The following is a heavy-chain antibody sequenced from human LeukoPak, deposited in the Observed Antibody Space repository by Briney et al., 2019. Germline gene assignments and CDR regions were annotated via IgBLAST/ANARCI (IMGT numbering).Heavy chain of an antibody. V-gene: IGHV3-48*04. J-gene: IGHJ6*03. CDR3: ARSPDYCGGDCYPDYYYYYMDV. CDR1: GFTFSSYS. CDR2: ISSSGSTI. D-gene: IGHD2-21*02. Sequence: GGSLRLSCAASGFTFSSYSMNWVRQAPGKGLEWVSYISSSGSTIYYADSVKGRFTISRDNAKNSLYLQMNSLRAEDTAVYYCARSPDYCGGDCYPDYYYYYMDVWGKGTTVTVSS.